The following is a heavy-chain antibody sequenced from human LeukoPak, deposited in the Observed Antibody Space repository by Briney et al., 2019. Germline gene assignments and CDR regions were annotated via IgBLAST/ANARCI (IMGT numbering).Heavy chain of an antibody. CDR1: GFTFDDYA. D-gene: IGHD1-1*01. V-gene: IGHV3-9*01. CDR3: ARRGAGTGATDY. Sequence: GGSLRLSCAASGFTFDDYAMHWVRQAPGKGLEWVSGISWNSGSRGYADSVKGRFTISRDNAKNSLYLQMNSLRAEDTAVYYCARRGAGTGATDYWGQGTLVTVSS. J-gene: IGHJ4*02. CDR2: ISWNSGSR.